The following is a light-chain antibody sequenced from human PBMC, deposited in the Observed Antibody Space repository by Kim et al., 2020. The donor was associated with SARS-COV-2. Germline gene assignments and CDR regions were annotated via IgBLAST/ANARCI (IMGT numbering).Light chain of an antibody. Sequence: SLSHGERATLSCRASQSISSSLAWYQQKPGQAPRVLIYGASARATGIPARFSGSGSGTEFTLTISNVQSEDFAVYYCQQYAYWRAFGQGTRLEIK. J-gene: IGKJ5*01. V-gene: IGKV3-15*01. CDR1: QSISSS. CDR2: GAS. CDR3: QQYAYWRA.